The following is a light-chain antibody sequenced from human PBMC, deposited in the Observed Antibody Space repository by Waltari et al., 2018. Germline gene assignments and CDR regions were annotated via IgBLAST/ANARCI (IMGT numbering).Light chain of an antibody. Sequence: QSALTQPASVSGSPGQSITISCTGSSGDVGVYDYVSWYQQYPGKAPKLLIYHVTKRPPGVSDRFSGSRSGNTASLTISGLQAEDEADYYCISYTSSTTYVFGPGTKVTVL. J-gene: IGLJ1*01. V-gene: IGLV2-14*01. CDR1: SGDVGVYDY. CDR3: ISYTSSTTYV. CDR2: HVT.